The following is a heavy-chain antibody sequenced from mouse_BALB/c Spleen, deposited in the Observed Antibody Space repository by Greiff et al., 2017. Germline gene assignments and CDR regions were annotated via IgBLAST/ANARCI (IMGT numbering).Heavy chain of an antibody. Sequence: QVQLQQSGPGLVAPSQSLSITCTVSGFSLTGYGVNWVRQPPGKGLEWLGMILGDGSTDYNSALKSRLSISKDNSKSQVFFKMNSLQTDDTTRYYGAGVPLYDRYDRKYAMDYWGQGTSVTVSS. CDR2: ILGDGST. CDR3: AGVPLYDRYDRKYAMDY. V-gene: IGHV2-6-7*01. J-gene: IGHJ4*01. D-gene: IGHD2-14*01. CDR1: GFSLTGYG.